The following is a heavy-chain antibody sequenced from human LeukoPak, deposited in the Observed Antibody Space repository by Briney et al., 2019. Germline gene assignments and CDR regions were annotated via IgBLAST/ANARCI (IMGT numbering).Heavy chain of an antibody. Sequence: SETLSLTCAVSGGSISSGGYSWSWIRQPPGKGLEWIGYIYHSGSTYYNPSLKSRVTISVDTSKNQFSLKLSSVTAADTAVYYCARPMADSSGWYPYYFDYWGQGTLVTVSS. D-gene: IGHD6-19*01. J-gene: IGHJ4*02. CDR2: IYHSGST. CDR1: GGSISSGGYS. CDR3: ARPMADSSGWYPYYFDY. V-gene: IGHV4-30-2*03.